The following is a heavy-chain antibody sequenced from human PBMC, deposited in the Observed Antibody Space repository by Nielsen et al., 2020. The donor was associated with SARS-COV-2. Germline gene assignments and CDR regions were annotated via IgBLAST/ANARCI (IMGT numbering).Heavy chain of an antibody. CDR1: GFTFSSYA. J-gene: IGHJ4*02. CDR2: ISSNGGST. Sequence: GESLKISCAASGFTFSSYAMHWVRQAPGKGLEYVSAISSNGGSTYYANSVKGRFTISRDNSKNTLYLQMNSLRAEDTAVYYCATLGYWGQGTLVTVSS. V-gene: IGHV3-64*01. CDR3: ATLGY. D-gene: IGHD3-16*01.